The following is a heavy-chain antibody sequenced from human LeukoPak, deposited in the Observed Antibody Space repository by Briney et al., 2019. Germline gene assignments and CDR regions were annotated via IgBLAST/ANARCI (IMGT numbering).Heavy chain of an antibody. V-gene: IGHV1-18*01. J-gene: IGHJ4*02. CDR2: ISAYNGNT. D-gene: IGHD2-15*01. CDR1: GYTFTTYG. CDR3: AKNYRPGVGGSPDY. Sequence: GASVKVSCKASGYTFTTYGITWVRQAPGQGLEWMGWISAYNGNTNYAQKLQGRVTMTTDTSTSTAYMELRSLRSEDTAVYYCAKNYRPGVGGSPDYWGQGTLVTVSS.